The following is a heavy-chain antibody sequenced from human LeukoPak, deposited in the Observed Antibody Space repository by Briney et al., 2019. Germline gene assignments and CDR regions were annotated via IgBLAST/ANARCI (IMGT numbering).Heavy chain of an antibody. V-gene: IGHV1-2*02. CDR2: INPNSGGT. Sequence: GASVKVSCKASGYTFTGYYIHWVRQAPGQGLEWMGWINPNSGGTKYAQKFQGRVTMTWDTSISTAYMGLNTLRSDDTALYYCARDLSAYYDNCGSSYSPFDYWGQGTLVTVSS. CDR3: ARDLSAYYDNCGSSYSPFDY. D-gene: IGHD3-22*01. J-gene: IGHJ4*02. CDR1: GYTFTGYY.